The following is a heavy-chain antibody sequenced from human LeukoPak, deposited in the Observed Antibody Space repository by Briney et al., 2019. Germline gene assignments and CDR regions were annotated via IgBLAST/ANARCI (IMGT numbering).Heavy chain of an antibody. D-gene: IGHD3-22*01. Sequence: QPGGSLRLSCAASGFTFSSYEMNWVRQAPGKGLEWVSYISSSGSTIYYADSVKGRFTISRDNAKNSLYLQMNSLRAEDTAVHYCARGLRSFYYDSSGYSLDAFDIWGQGTMVTVSS. J-gene: IGHJ3*02. CDR2: ISSSGSTI. CDR1: GFTFSSYE. CDR3: ARGLRSFYYDSSGYSLDAFDI. V-gene: IGHV3-48*03.